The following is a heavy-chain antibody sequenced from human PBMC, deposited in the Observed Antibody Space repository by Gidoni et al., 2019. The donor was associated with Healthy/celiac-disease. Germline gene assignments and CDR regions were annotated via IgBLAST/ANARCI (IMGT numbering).Heavy chain of an antibody. CDR1: GFTFSSYG. J-gene: IGHJ3*02. V-gene: IGHV3-33*01. CDR2: IWYDGSNK. CDR3: ARADPLLSDAFDI. Sequence: QVQLVESGGGVVQPGRSLRLSCAASGFTFSSYGMHWVRQAPGKGLEWVAVIWYDGSNKYYADSVKGRFTISRDNSKNTLYLQMNSLRAEDTAVYYCARADPLLSDAFDIWGQGTMVTVSS.